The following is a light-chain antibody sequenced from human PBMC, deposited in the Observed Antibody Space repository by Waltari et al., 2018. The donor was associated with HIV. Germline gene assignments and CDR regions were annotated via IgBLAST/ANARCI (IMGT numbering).Light chain of an antibody. Sequence: QSALTQPASVSGSRGQSITISCPGTNTDVGGSVYFSWYQQHPGKAPKLLIYEVSQRPSGISNRFSGSKSGNTASLTISGLQPEDEADYYCSSYTSATTLIFGGGTKVTVL. CDR1: NTDVGGSVY. V-gene: IGLV2-14*01. J-gene: IGLJ2*01. CDR2: EVS. CDR3: SSYTSATTLI.